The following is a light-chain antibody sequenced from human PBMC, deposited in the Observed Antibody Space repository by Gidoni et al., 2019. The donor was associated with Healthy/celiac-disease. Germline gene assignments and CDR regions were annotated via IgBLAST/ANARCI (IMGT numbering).Light chain of an antibody. Sequence: DIQMTQSPSSLSASVGDRVTITCRASQSISSYLNWYQQKPGKATKLLIYAASSLQSGFPSRFNGSGSGTDFTLTISSLQPEDFATYYCQQSYSTPFTFGPGTKVDIK. CDR2: AAS. J-gene: IGKJ3*01. CDR1: QSISSY. CDR3: QQSYSTPFT. V-gene: IGKV1-39*01.